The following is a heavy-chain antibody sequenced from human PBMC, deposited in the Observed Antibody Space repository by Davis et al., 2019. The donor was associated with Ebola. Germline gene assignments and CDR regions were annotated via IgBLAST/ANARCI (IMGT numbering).Heavy chain of an antibody. CDR2: INDIGGTT. V-gene: IGHV3-64D*06. Sequence: GESLKISCSASGFTFNNYAMHWVRQAPGRGLDFVSGINDIGGTTHYADSVKGRFTISRDDSRSTVYLQMSSLTVEDTALYYCVKDRRWSYAFDIWGQGTMVTVSS. J-gene: IGHJ3*02. D-gene: IGHD3-3*01. CDR1: GFTFNNYA. CDR3: VKDRRWSYAFDI.